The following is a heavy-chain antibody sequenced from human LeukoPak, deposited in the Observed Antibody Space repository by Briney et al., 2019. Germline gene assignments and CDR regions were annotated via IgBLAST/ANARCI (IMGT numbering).Heavy chain of an antibody. CDR2: IGTNSRTT. CDR3: ARDREVRESRYNYYYYMDV. J-gene: IGHJ6*03. V-gene: IGHV3-48*04. D-gene: IGHD3-10*01. CDR1: GFIFSTSG. Sequence: GGSLRLSCAASGFIFSTSGLNWVRQAPGKGLEWVSFIGTNSRTTYYGDSVKGRFTISRDNAKNSLFLQMDSLRAEDTAVYYCARDREVRESRYNYYYYMDVCGKGTTVTVSS.